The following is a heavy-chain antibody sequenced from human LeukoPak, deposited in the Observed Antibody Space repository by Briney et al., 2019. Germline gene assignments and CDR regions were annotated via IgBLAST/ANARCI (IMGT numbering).Heavy chain of an antibody. CDR2: INPSGGST. V-gene: IGHV1-46*01. CDR3: ARDIVVVPAAYSLGMDV. CDR1: GYTFTSYY. J-gene: IGHJ6*04. Sequence: ASVKVSCKASGYTFTSYYMHWVRQAPGQGLEWMEIINPSGGSTSYAQKFQGRVTMTRDTSTSTVYMELSSLRSEDTAVYYCARDIVVVPAAYSLGMDVWGKGTTVTVSS. D-gene: IGHD2-2*01.